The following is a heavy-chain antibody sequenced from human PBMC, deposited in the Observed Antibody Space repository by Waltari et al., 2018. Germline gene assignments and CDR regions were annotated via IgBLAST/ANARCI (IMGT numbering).Heavy chain of an antibody. Sequence: QEQLVASGGGVVQPGRSLRLSCTATGFLFSAEGMPWVSQAPGKGLEWVAVKCDEGSQKYYGDSVKGRFTISRDNSKKTLYLERNSRRAEETAVYYCARDLGSSGRYVEEYYHYGMDVWGQGTTVIVSS. CDR2: KCDEGSQK. J-gene: IGHJ6*02. CDR1: GFLFSAEG. CDR3: ARDLGSSGRYVEEYYHYGMDV. V-gene: IGHV3-33*01. D-gene: IGHD6-19*01.